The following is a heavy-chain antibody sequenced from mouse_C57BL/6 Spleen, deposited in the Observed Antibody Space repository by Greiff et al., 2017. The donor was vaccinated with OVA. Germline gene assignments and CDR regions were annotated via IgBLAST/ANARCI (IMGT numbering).Heavy chain of an antibody. D-gene: IGHD1-1*01. J-gene: IGHJ2*01. Sequence: VQLQQSGPELVKPGASVKIPCKASGYTFTDYNMDWVKQSHGKSLEWIGDINPNNGGPIYNQKFKGKATLTVDKSSSTAYMELRSLTSEDTAVYYCARSSHYYGSSPFDYWGQGTTLTVSS. CDR1: GYTFTDYN. CDR3: ARSSHYYGSSPFDY. V-gene: IGHV1-18*01. CDR2: INPNNGGP.